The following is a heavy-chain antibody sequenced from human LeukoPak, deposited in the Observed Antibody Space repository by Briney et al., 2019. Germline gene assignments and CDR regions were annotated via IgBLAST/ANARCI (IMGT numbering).Heavy chain of an antibody. CDR2: INHSGST. D-gene: IGHD2-2*01. V-gene: IGHV4-34*01. Sequence: SETLSLTCAVYGGSFSGYYWSWIRQPPGKGLEWIGEINHSGSTNYNPPLKSRVTISVDTSKNQFSLKLSSVTATDTAVYYCARGGRGRVPAAHMDVWGKGTTVTVSS. J-gene: IGHJ6*03. CDR3: ARGGRGRVPAAHMDV. CDR1: GGSFSGYY.